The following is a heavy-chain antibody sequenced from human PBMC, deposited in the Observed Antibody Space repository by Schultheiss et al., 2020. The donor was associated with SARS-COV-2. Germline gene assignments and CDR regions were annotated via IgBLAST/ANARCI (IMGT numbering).Heavy chain of an antibody. D-gene: IGHD6-6*01. CDR2: INPNSGGT. V-gene: IGHV1-2*04. CDR1: GYTFTSYY. J-gene: IGHJ6*03. CDR3: ARDSSSSGNPYYYMDV. Sequence: ASVKVSCKASGYTFTSYYMHWVRQAPGQGLEWMGWINPNSGGTNYAQKFQGWVTMTRDTSISTAYMELSRLRSDDTAVYYCARDSSSSGNPYYYMDVWGKGTTVTVSS.